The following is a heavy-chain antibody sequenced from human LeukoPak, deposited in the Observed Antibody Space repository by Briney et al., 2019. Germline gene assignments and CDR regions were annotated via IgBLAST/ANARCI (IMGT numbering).Heavy chain of an antibody. Sequence: SETLSLTCTVSGGSISSYYWSWIRQPPGKGLEWIGYIYYSGSTNYNPSLKSRVTMSVDTSKNQFSLKLSSVTAADTAVYYCAGTHIAVAGASDYWGQGTLVTVSS. CDR2: IYYSGST. CDR3: AGTHIAVAGASDY. J-gene: IGHJ4*02. D-gene: IGHD6-19*01. CDR1: GGSISSYY. V-gene: IGHV4-59*12.